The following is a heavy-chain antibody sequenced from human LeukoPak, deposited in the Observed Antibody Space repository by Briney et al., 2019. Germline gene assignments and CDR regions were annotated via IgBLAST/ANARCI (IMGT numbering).Heavy chain of an antibody. CDR2: IIPIFGTA. Sequence: SAKVSCKASGGTFSSYAISWVRQAPGQGLEWMGGIIPIFGTANYAQKFQGRVTTTADESTSTAYMELSSLRSEDTAVYYCARLPLRSIAVGYYGMDVWGQGTTVTVSS. CDR3: ARLPLRSIAVGYYGMDV. D-gene: IGHD6-6*01. CDR1: GGTFSSYA. V-gene: IGHV1-69*13. J-gene: IGHJ6*02.